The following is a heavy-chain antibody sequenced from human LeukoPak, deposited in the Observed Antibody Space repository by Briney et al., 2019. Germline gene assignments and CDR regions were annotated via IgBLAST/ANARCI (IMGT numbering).Heavy chain of an antibody. V-gene: IGHV1-69*13. J-gene: IGHJ4*02. D-gene: IGHD3/OR15-3a*01. CDR3: VRDRTGYFDY. CDR2: IIPIFGTA. CDR1: GGTFSSYA. Sequence: GASVKVSCKASGGTFSSYAISWVRQAPGQGLEWMGGIIPIFGTANYAQKFQGRATITADESTSTAYMELSSLRSEDTAVYYCVRDRTGYFDYWGQGTLVTVSS.